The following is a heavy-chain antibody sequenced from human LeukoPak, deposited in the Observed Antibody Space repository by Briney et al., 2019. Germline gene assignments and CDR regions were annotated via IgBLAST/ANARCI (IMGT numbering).Heavy chain of an antibody. CDR1: GGSISSHY. V-gene: IGHV4-59*11. Sequence: SETLSLTCTVSGGSISSHYWSWIRQPPGKGLEWIGYIYYSGSTNYNPSLKRRITISVDTSKNQFSLKLSSVTAADTAVYYCAREHRDIVVVPAAIPWFDPWGQGTLVTVSS. CDR3: AREHRDIVVVPAAIPWFDP. J-gene: IGHJ5*02. D-gene: IGHD2-2*02. CDR2: IYYSGST.